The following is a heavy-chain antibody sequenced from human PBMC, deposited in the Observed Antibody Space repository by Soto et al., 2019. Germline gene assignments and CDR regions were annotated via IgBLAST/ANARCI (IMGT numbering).Heavy chain of an antibody. Sequence: GGSLRLSCATSGFILSDCAMNWVRQAPGKGLEWVSYISSSSSVIDYADSVKGRFTVSRDNARNSLYLQMNSLRAEDTAVYYCARDLSWGSNWYYCMDVWGKGTTVTVSS. CDR1: GFILSDCA. V-gene: IGHV3-48*01. CDR2: ISSSSSVI. D-gene: IGHD7-27*01. J-gene: IGHJ6*03. CDR3: ARDLSWGSNWYYCMDV.